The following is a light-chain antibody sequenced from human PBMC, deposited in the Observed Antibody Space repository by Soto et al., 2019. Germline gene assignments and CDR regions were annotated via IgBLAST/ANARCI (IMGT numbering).Light chain of an antibody. CDR1: QSIVTY. Sequence: DIQVTQSPSTLSASVGDRVTITCRASQSIVTYVNWYQQKPGKAPKLLVYAASNLQGGVPSRFSGSGSGTDFTLTISSLQPEDFATYYCQQSYSTWWTFGQGTKVDIK. CDR2: AAS. V-gene: IGKV1-39*01. J-gene: IGKJ1*01. CDR3: QQSYSTWWT.